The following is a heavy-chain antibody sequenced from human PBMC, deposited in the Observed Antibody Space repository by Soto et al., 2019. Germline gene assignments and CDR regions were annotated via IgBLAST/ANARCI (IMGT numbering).Heavy chain of an antibody. V-gene: IGHV1-69*02. CDR2: IIPILGIA. CDR3: AGGLTGTTRNNWFDP. D-gene: IGHD1-20*01. J-gene: IGHJ5*02. Sequence: QVQLVQSGAEVKKPGSSVKVSCKASGGTFSSYTISWVRQAPGQGLEWMGRIIPILGIANYAQKFQGRVTITADKSTSTAYMELSSLRSEDTAVYYYAGGLTGTTRNNWFDPWGQGTLVTVSS. CDR1: GGTFSSYT.